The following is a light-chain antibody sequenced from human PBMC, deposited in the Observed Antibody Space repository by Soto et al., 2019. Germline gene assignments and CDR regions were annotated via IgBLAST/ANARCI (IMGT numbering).Light chain of an antibody. CDR3: QHHGSSLTWT. J-gene: IGKJ1*01. CDR1: QRVTSSF. Sequence: EIVLTQSPGTLSLSPGENATLSCMASQRVTSSFLTWYQQKPGQAPRLLIYGASSRATGIPDRFSGSGSGTDFTLTISRLEPEDFAVFYCQHHGSSLTWTFGQGTKVEIK. V-gene: IGKV3-20*01. CDR2: GAS.